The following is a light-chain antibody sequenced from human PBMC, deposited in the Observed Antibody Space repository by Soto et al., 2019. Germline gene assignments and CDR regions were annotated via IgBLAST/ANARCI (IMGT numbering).Light chain of an antibody. CDR1: QEVRSW. Sequence: DVRMTHSPSSVSASLGDRVTITCRWSQEVRSWFAWYQKKAGEAPKLLIYGASSLQSGVPSRFGGSGSGTDFTLTISSLQPEDSATFYCLQANTFPVTFGPGTTLNIK. V-gene: IGKV1D-12*01. CDR2: GAS. J-gene: IGKJ3*01. CDR3: LQANTFPVT.